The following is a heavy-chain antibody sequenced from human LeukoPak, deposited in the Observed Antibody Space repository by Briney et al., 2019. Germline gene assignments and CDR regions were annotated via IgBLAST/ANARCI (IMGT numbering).Heavy chain of an antibody. CDR3: ARFPVAAHAPFDY. CDR2: IYHSGST. V-gene: IGHV4-4*02. D-gene: IGHD6-19*01. Sequence: SETLSLTCAVSGGSISSSNWWSWVRQPPGKGLEWIGEIYHSGSTNYNPSLKSRVTISVDKSKNQFSLKLSSVPAADTAVYYCARFPVAAHAPFDYWGQGTLVTVSS. J-gene: IGHJ4*02. CDR1: GGSISSSNW.